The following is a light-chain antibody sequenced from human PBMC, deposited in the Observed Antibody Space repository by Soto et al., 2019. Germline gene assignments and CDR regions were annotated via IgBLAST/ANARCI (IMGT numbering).Light chain of an antibody. CDR2: GAS. Sequence: DSQMAQSPSSLSASIGDRVTITCRASQGISEYLAWYQQRPGNAPNLLIYGASILQSGVPSRFSGSGSGTHFTLTISRLEPEDFAVYYCQQYGSSGTFGQGTKVDIK. CDR1: QGISEY. J-gene: IGKJ1*01. V-gene: IGKV1-27*01. CDR3: QQYGSSGT.